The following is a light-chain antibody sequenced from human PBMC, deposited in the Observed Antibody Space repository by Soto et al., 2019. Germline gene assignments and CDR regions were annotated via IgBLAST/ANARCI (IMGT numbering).Light chain of an antibody. Sequence: NFMLTQPHSVSESPGKTVTISCTRSSGSIGSNYVQWYQQRPGSAPTTVIYEDKQRPSGVPDRFSGSTDGSSNSASLTISGLQTEDEADYYCQSYDSSSVVFGGGTKLTDL. CDR3: QSYDSSSVV. J-gene: IGLJ2*01. CDR1: SGSIGSNY. V-gene: IGLV6-57*04. CDR2: EDK.